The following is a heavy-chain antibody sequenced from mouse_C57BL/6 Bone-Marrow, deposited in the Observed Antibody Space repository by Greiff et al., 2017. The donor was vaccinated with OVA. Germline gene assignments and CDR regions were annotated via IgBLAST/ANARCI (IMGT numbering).Heavy chain of an antibody. J-gene: IGHJ4*01. CDR3: AMVTTSAMDY. V-gene: IGHV1-81*01. CDR1: GYTFTSYG. Sequence: QVQLKESGAELARPGASVKLSCKASGYTFTSYGISWVKQRTGQGLEWIGEIYPRSGNTYYNEKFKGKATLTADKSSSTAYMELRSLTSEDSAVYFCAMVTTSAMDYWGQGTSVTVSS. D-gene: IGHD2-2*01. CDR2: IYPRSGNT.